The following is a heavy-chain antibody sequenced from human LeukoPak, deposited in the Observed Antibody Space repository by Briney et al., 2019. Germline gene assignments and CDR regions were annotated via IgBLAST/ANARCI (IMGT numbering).Heavy chain of an antibody. Sequence: ASVKVSCKASGYTFTGYYMHWVRQAPGQGLEWMGWMNPKSGGTNYAQKFEARVTMNRDTSISTAYMELSRLRFDDTAVYYCARSPDILTGEKFDYWGQGTLVTVSS. CDR1: GYTFTGYY. CDR3: ARSPDILTGEKFDY. J-gene: IGHJ4*02. D-gene: IGHD3-9*01. CDR2: MNPKSGGT. V-gene: IGHV1-2*02.